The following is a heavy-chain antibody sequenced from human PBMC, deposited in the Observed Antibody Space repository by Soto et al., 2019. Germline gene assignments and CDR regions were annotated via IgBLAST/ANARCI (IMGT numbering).Heavy chain of an antibody. J-gene: IGHJ3*02. CDR2: IYYSGST. CDR1: GGSISSGGYY. CDR3: ARDVDRNYYDSSGYSNAFDI. Sequence: SETLSLTCTVSGGSISSGGYYWSWIRQHPGKGLEWIGYIYYSGSTYYNPSLKSRVTISVDTSKNQFSLKLSSVTAADTAVYYCARDVDRNYYDSSGYSNAFDIWGQGTMVTVSS. D-gene: IGHD3-22*01. V-gene: IGHV4-31*03.